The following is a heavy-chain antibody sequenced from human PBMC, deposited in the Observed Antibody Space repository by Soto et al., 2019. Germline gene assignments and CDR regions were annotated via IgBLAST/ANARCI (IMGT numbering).Heavy chain of an antibody. Sequence: QVQLVQSGAEVKKPGASVKVSCKASGYTFTSYGISWVRQAPAQGLEWMGWISAYNGNTNYAQKRQGRVTMTTDTYASTAYVELRSLRSDDTAVYYCARDPGYGDYGIDYWGQGTLVTVSS. V-gene: IGHV1-18*01. D-gene: IGHD4-17*01. CDR2: ISAYNGNT. J-gene: IGHJ4*02. CDR3: ARDPGYGDYGIDY. CDR1: GYTFTSYG.